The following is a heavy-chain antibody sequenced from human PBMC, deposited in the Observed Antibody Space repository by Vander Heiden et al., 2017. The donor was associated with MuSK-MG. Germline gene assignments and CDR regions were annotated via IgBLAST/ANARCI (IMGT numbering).Heavy chain of an antibody. CDR2: IYHSGST. CDR3: ARVGSDNGNPTTGGFAFDI. D-gene: IGHD1-20*01. V-gene: IGHV4-4*02. CDR1: GGSISSSNW. Sequence: QVQLQESGPGLVKPSGTLSLTCAVSGGSISSSNWWSWVRQPPGKGLEWIGEIYHSGSTNYNPYLKRRGTISVDKSKNQFSLKLRSVTAAETAVYLCARVGSDNGNPTTGGFAFDIWGQGTMVTVSS. J-gene: IGHJ3*02.